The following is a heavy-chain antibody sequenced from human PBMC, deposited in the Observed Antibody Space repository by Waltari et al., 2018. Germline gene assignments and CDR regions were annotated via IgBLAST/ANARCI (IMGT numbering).Heavy chain of an antibody. CDR3: APLPGGSGQTFDY. Sequence: EVELVQSGAEVKKPGATVKISCKASGSPFMDSFMHWVQQAPGKGLEWMGRIDPEDGETVYSEKFQGRVTITADTSTDTAYMELSSLTSGDTAVYYCAPLPGGSGQTFDYWGQGTLVTVSS. D-gene: IGHD3-10*01. CDR2: IDPEDGET. J-gene: IGHJ4*02. CDR1: GSPFMDSF. V-gene: IGHV1-69-2*01.